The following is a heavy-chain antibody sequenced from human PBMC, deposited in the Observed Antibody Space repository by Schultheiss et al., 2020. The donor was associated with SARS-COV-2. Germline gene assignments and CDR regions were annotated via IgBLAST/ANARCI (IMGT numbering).Heavy chain of an antibody. CDR2: IYHSGST. J-gene: IGHJ4*02. CDR3: ARHRASWLRFDY. D-gene: IGHD5-12*01. V-gene: IGHV4-34*01. Sequence: GSLRLSCAASGFTFSYYYMSGVRQAPGKGLEWIGEIYHSGSTNYNPSLKSRVTISVDTSKNQFSLKLSSVTAADTAVYYCARHRASWLRFDYWGQGTLVTVSS. CDR1: GFTFSYYY.